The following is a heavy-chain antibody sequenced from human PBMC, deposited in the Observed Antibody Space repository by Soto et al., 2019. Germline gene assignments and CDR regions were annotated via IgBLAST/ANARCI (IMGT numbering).Heavy chain of an antibody. V-gene: IGHV3-13*01. D-gene: IGHD2-2*01. CDR2: IGTAGDT. Sequence: GGSLRLSCAASGFTFSSYDMHWVRQATGKGLEWVSAIGTAGDTYYPGSVKGRFTISRENAKNSLYLQMNSLRAGDTAVYYCARVGCSSTSCYYYMDVWGKGTTVTVSS. J-gene: IGHJ6*03. CDR1: GFTFSSYD. CDR3: ARVGCSSTSCYYYMDV.